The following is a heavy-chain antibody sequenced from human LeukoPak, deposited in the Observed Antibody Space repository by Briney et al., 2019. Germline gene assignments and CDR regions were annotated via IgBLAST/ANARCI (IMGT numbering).Heavy chain of an antibody. Sequence: GESLKISCKGSGYSFTSYWIGWVRQMPGKGLEWMGIIYPGDSDTRYSPSFQGQVTISADKSISTAYLQWSSLKASDTAMYYCARHDVVVPAPMEDYYYYMDVWGKGTTVTVSS. D-gene: IGHD2-2*01. CDR2: IYPGDSDT. V-gene: IGHV5-51*01. CDR3: ARHDVVVPAPMEDYYYYMDV. J-gene: IGHJ6*03. CDR1: GYSFTSYW.